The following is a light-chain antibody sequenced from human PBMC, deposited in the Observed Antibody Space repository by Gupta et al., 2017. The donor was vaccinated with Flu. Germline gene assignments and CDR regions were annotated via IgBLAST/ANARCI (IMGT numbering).Light chain of an antibody. CDR3: LQYASFPWT. CDR2: MAS. Sequence: DIQTTQSPSTLSASVGDRVTITCRARQSISRWLAWYQQKPGKAPLLLIYMASTLDSGVPSRFSGSGSGTEFTLTIRSLQPDDFATYYCLQYASFPWTFGQGAKVEMK. CDR1: QSISRW. V-gene: IGKV1-5*03. J-gene: IGKJ1*01.